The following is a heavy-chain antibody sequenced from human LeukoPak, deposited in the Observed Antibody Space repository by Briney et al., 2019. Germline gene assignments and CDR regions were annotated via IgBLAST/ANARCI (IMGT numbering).Heavy chain of an antibody. Sequence: GSLRLSCAASGFIISGDFMSWVRQAPGKGLEWVSVIYSDGSTYYADSVKGRFTISRDNSKNTLYLQMNSLRVEDTAVYYCAIDPNWGIHNWGQGVLVTVSS. D-gene: IGHD7-27*01. V-gene: IGHV3-53*01. CDR2: IYSDGST. J-gene: IGHJ4*02. CDR1: GFIISGDF. CDR3: AIDPNWGIHN.